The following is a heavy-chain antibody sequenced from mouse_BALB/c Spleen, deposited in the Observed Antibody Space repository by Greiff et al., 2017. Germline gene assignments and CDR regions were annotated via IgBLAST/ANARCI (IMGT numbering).Heavy chain of an antibody. CDR3: ARAKYGNLYAMDY. CDR1: GFSLTGYG. V-gene: IGHV2-6-7*01. Sequence: QVQLQQSGPGLVAPSQSLSITCTVSGFSLTGYGVNWVRQPPGKGLEWLGMIWGDGSTDYNSALKSRLSISKDNSKSQVFLKMNSLQTDDTARYYCARAKYGNLYAMDYWGQGTSVTVSS. J-gene: IGHJ4*01. CDR2: IWGDGST. D-gene: IGHD2-10*02.